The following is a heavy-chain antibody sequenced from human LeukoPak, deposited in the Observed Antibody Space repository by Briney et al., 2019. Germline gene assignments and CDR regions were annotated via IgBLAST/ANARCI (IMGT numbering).Heavy chain of an antibody. J-gene: IGHJ4*02. CDR2: IRSAHSGGAT. D-gene: IGHD2-8*01. CDR1: GFTFCDSA. CDR3: TREVGTRSPY. V-gene: IGHV3-49*04. Sequence: GGALRLSCTTSGFTFCDSAMSWVRQAPGKGGEWLGFIRSAHSGGATEYVASVRGRFTISRDDSKSIAYLQMNSLKTEDTAVYYCTREVGTRSPYWGQGTLVTVSS.